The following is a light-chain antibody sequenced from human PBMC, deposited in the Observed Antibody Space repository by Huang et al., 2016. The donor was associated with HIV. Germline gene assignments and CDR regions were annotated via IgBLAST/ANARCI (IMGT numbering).Light chain of an antibody. J-gene: IGKJ4*01. CDR2: DAS. CDR3: QQRSNWPPLT. CDR1: QSVSNY. Sequence: EIVLTQSPATLSLSPGERATLSCRASQSVSNYLAWYQQNPGQAPRLLIYDASNRATGIPARFSGSGSGTDFTLTINSLEPEDFAVYYCQQRSNWPPLTFGGGTKVDIK. V-gene: IGKV3-11*01.